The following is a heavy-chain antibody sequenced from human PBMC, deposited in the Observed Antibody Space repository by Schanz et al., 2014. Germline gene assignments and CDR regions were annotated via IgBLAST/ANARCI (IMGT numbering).Heavy chain of an antibody. CDR1: GFTFTNAW. Sequence: LVESGGGLVQPGGSLRLSCVVSGFTFTNAWMSWVRQAPGKGLEWVANMNQDGSVKNYVDSVKGRFTISRDNAKNSLYLQMNSLRTEDTAVYYCAGDWASGRYYSDYWGQGTLVTVSS. CDR2: MNQDGSVK. J-gene: IGHJ4*02. V-gene: IGHV3-7*01. CDR3: AGDWASGRYYSDY. D-gene: IGHD1-26*01.